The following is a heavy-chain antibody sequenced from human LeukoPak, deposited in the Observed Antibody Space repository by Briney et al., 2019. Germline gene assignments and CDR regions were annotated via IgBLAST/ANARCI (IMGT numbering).Heavy chain of an antibody. CDR3: ARQGAYSSSFGY. Sequence: PSETLSLTCGVYGGSFSGYHWSWIRQPPGKGLEWIGYIYYSGSTNYNPSLKSRVTISVDTSKNQFSLKLGSVTAADTAVYYCARQGAYSSSFGYWGQGTLVTVSS. CDR2: IYYSGST. J-gene: IGHJ4*02. D-gene: IGHD6-6*01. CDR1: GGSFSGYH. V-gene: IGHV4-59*08.